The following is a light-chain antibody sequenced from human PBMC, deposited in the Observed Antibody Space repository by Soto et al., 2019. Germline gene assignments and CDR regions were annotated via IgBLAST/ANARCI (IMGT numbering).Light chain of an antibody. J-gene: IGKJ1*01. V-gene: IGKV1-6*01. CDR2: DEY. Sequence: AVQMTQSPSSLSASVGXRVXITCRXSQAIRSEIGWYQMKKGKVNKILIYDEYNLQSGVQSRFIGRGYGTDLTLTISRLKTEDFETYYCLQDYNSPRTFGQGTKVDIK. CDR1: QAIRSE. CDR3: LQDYNSPRT.